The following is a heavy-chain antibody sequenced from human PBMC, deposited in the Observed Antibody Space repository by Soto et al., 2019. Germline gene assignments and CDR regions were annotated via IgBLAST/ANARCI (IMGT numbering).Heavy chain of an antibody. CDR1: GYNFLRFW. Sequence: PGESLKISCQGSGYNFLRFWIAWVRQVPGKGLEWMGIIYPADSDTRYSPLFHRHATIAVDGTGSTAILHWTSTKDSDSAMYFCARRGLNDLTTADAFDVWGQGTMVTVSS. CDR2: IYPADSDT. CDR3: ARRGLNDLTTADAFDV. J-gene: IGHJ3*01. V-gene: IGHV5-51*01. D-gene: IGHD4-17*01.